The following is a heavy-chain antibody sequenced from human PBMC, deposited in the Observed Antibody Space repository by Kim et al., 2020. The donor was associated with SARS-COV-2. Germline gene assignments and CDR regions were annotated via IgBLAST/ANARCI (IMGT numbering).Heavy chain of an antibody. Sequence: SGPTLVKPTQTLTLTCSFSGFSLSNSGVAVGWIRQPPGKALEWLALISGNDDKRYSPSLKSRLTIIKDTSKNQVVLKMTNMDPVDTARYYCAHRRPPGDFWSGIGVDVFDIWGQGTMVTVSS. V-gene: IGHV2-5*01. CDR3: AHRRPPGDFWSGIGVDVFDI. CDR2: ISGNDDK. CDR1: GFSLSNSGVA. J-gene: IGHJ3*02. D-gene: IGHD3-3*01.